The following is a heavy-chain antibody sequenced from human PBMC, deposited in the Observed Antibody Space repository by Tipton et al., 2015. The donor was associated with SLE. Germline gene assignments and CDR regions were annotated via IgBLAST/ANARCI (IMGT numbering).Heavy chain of an antibody. CDR2: IYHRGST. CDR3: ARRGWVDAFDI. V-gene: IGHV4-38-2*01. J-gene: IGHJ3*02. Sequence: LSRTCDVSGYSISSGYYWGWIRQPPGKGLEWIGSIYHRGSTHYNPSLKSRVTLSLDTSRKQFSLKLTSVTAADTAVYYCARRGWVDAFDIWGQGTMVIVSS. D-gene: IGHD6-19*01. CDR1: GYSISSGYY.